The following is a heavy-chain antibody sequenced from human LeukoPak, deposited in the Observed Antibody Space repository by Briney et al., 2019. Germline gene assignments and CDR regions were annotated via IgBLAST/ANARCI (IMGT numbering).Heavy chain of an antibody. CDR1: GGSISSYY. D-gene: IGHD6-6*01. Sequence: SETLSLICTVSGGSISSYYWSWIRQPPGKGLEWIGYIYTSGSTNYNPSLKSRVTISVDTSKNQFSLKLSSVTTADTAVYYCARRGGSYSSSSGYYYYYMDVWGKGTTVTVSS. CDR2: IYTSGST. J-gene: IGHJ6*03. V-gene: IGHV4-4*09. CDR3: ARRGGSYSSSSGYYYYYMDV.